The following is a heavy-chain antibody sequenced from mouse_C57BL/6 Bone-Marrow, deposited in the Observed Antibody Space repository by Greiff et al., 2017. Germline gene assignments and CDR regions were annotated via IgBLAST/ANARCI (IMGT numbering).Heavy chain of an antibody. Sequence: QVQLQQPGAELVKPGASVKLSCKASGYTFTSYWMHWVKQRPGQGLEWIGMIHPNSGSTNYNEKFKSKATLTVDKSSSTAYMQLSSLTSEDSAVDYCARDYYGSSPYYFDYWGQGTTLTVSS. J-gene: IGHJ2*01. D-gene: IGHD1-1*01. CDR1: GYTFTSYW. CDR3: ARDYYGSSPYYFDY. CDR2: IHPNSGST. V-gene: IGHV1-64*01.